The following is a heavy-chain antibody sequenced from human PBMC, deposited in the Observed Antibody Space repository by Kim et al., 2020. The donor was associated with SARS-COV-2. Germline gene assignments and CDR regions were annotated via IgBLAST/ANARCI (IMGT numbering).Heavy chain of an antibody. V-gene: IGHV4-59*01. D-gene: IGHD6-19*01. J-gene: IGHJ3*02. CDR3: ARAGQWRAFDI. CDR2: ST. Sequence: STTSHPALTSHVTISVDTSQNQSPLKLTAVTAADTAVYYCARAGQWRAFDIWGQGTLVTVSS.